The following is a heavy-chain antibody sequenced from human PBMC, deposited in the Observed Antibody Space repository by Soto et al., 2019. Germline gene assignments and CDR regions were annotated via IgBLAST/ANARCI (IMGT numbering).Heavy chain of an antibody. CDR3: ATGVVPAAIWGYYYYGMDV. CDR2: FDPEDGET. J-gene: IGHJ6*02. Sequence: ASVKVSCKVSGYTLTELSMHWVRQAPGKGLEWMGGFDPEDGETIYAQKFQGRVTMTEDTSTDTAYMELSSLRSEDTAVYYCATGVVPAAIWGYYYYGMDVWGQGTTVTVSS. CDR1: GYTLTELS. D-gene: IGHD2-2*01. V-gene: IGHV1-24*01.